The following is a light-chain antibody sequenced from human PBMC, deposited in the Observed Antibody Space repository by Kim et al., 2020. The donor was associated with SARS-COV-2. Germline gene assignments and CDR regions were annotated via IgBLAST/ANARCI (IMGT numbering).Light chain of an antibody. CDR1: QSISSN. CDR2: EAS. Sequence: EIVLTQSPATLSLSPGERATLSCRASQSISSNLAWYQQKPGQAPRLLIYEASNRATGIPARFSGSGSGTDFSLTISSLEPEDFAVYYCQQRSNWPLTFGQGTKLEI. V-gene: IGKV3-11*01. J-gene: IGKJ2*01. CDR3: QQRSNWPLT.